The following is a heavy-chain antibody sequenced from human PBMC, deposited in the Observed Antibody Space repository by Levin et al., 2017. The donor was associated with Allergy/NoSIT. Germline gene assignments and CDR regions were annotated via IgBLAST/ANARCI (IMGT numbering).Heavy chain of an antibody. D-gene: IGHD5-24*01. Sequence: PGESLKISCAASGFTVSNDYMSWVRQAPGKGLECLSVIHRGGSTYYAESVKDRFTISRDNSKNILYLQMNSLRVEDTAVYYCARDPNYGNIFFDPRGQGIPVTVSS. V-gene: IGHV3-66*01. J-gene: IGHJ5*02. CDR3: ARDPNYGNIFFDP. CDR1: GFTVSNDY. CDR2: IHRGGST.